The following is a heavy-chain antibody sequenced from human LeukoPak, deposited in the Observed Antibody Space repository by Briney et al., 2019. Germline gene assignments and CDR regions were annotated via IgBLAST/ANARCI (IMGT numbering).Heavy chain of an antibody. V-gene: IGHV4-30-4*08. CDR1: GGSISSGDYY. D-gene: IGHD3-22*01. CDR3: ARDYYDSSGYYYGYDY. Sequence: PSETLSLTCTVSGGSISSGDYYWSWIRQPPGKGLEWIGYIYYSGSTYYNPSLKSRVTISVDTSKNQFSLKLSSVTAADTAVYYCARDYYDSSGYYYGYDYWGQGTLVTVSS. CDR2: IYYSGST. J-gene: IGHJ4*02.